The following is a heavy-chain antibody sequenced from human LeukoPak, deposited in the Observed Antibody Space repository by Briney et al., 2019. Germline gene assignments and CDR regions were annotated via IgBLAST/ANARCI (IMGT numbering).Heavy chain of an antibody. CDR1: GFIFSTYG. J-gene: IGHJ4*02. V-gene: IGHV3-30*18. Sequence: GRSLRLSCAASGFIFSTYGLHWVRQAPGKGLEWVAVIAYDGSHKYYADSVKGRFTISRDNSKNTLYLQMNSLRAEDTAVYYCAKDVSRTRLPGPYWGQGTLVTVSS. D-gene: IGHD4-11*01. CDR2: IAYDGSHK. CDR3: AKDVSRTRLPGPY.